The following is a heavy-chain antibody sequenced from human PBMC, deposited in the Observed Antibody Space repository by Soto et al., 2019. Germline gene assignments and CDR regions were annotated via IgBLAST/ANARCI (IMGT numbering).Heavy chain of an antibody. CDR3: AKDLRPDGVWDFDY. J-gene: IGHJ4*02. Sequence: EVQLLESGGDLVQTGGSLRLSCAASGFTFSSYTMTWVRQAPGNGLEWVSGINSGGRTYYADSVKGRFTISRDDSKNTLYLQIISLRAEDTAVYYCAKDLRPDGVWDFDYWGQGTLVTVSS. D-gene: IGHD4-17*01. CDR2: INSGGRT. V-gene: IGHV3-23*01. CDR1: GFTFSSYT.